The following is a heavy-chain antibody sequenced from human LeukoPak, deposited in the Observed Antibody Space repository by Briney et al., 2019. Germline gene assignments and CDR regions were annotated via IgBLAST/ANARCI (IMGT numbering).Heavy chain of an antibody. CDR2: ISAYNGNT. CDR3: ARDLLQWLGSPYDY. Sequence: ASVKVSCKASGYTFTSYGISWVRQAPGQGLEWMGWISAYNGNTNYAQKLQGRVTMTTDTSTSTAYMELRNLRSDDTAVYYCARDLLQWLGSPYDYWGQGTLVTVSS. V-gene: IGHV1-18*01. J-gene: IGHJ4*02. CDR1: GYTFTSYG. D-gene: IGHD6-19*01.